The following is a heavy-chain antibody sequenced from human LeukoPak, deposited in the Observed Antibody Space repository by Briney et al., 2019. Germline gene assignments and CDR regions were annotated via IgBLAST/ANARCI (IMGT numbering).Heavy chain of an antibody. Sequence: GGSLRLSCAASEFTFTTYGMHWVRQAPGKGLEWVAFIYYDGSNIYYADYVKGRFTISRDISKSTLYLQMDSLRAEDTAIYYCARDWKTNSFDYWGQGTLVTVSS. CDR3: ARDWKTNSFDY. J-gene: IGHJ4*02. V-gene: IGHV3-33*01. CDR2: IYYDGSNI. D-gene: IGHD1-1*01. CDR1: EFTFTTYG.